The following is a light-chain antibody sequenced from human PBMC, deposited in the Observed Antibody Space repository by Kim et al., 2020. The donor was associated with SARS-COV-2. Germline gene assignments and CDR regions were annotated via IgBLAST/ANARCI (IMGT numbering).Light chain of an antibody. Sequence: QSVLTQPPSVSGAPGQRVTISCTGSNSNIGAGFDVHWYQQLPGTAPKLLIYNNNNRPSGVPDRFSVSKSGTSASLAITGLQAEDEAEYYCQSFDSSLSVYVFGAGTTVTVL. CDR2: NNN. V-gene: IGLV1-40*01. CDR3: QSFDSSLSVYV. J-gene: IGLJ1*01. CDR1: NSNIGAGFD.